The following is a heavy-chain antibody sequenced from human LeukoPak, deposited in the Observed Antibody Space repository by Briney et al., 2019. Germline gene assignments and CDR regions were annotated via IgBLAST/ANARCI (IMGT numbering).Heavy chain of an antibody. CDR3: AKVLRMVPYSSGWSSFPREPFDP. CDR1: GGSISSSNW. CDR2: IYHSGST. J-gene: IGHJ5*02. D-gene: IGHD6-19*01. Sequence: SETLSLTCAVSGGSISSSNWWSWVRQPPGKGLEWIGEIYHSGSTNYNPSLKSRVTISVDKSKNQFSLKLSSVTAADTAVYYCAKVLRMVPYSSGWSSFPREPFDPWGQGTLVTVSS. V-gene: IGHV4-4*02.